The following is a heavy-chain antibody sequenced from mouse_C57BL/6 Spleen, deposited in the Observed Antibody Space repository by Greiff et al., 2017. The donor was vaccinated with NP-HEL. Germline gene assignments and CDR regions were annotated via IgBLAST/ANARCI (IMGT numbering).Heavy chain of an antibody. CDR2: IYPGSGST. J-gene: IGHJ2*01. CDR1: GYTFTSYW. V-gene: IGHV1-55*01. CDR3: ARGPYYFDY. Sequence: QVQLQQPGAELVKPGASVKMSCKASGYTFTSYWITWVKQRPGQGLEWIGDIYPGSGSTNYNEKFKSKATLTVDTSSSTAYMQLSSLTSADAAVYYCARGPYYFDYWGQGTTLTVSS.